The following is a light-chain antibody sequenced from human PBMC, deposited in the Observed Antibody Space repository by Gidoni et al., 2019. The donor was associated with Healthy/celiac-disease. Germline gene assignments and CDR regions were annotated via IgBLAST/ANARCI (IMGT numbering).Light chain of an antibody. CDR1: QSISSY. CDR2: AAS. J-gene: IGKJ1*01. CDR3: QQSYSTLTWT. V-gene: IGKV1-39*01. Sequence: DIQMTQSPSSLSASVGDRVTITCRASQSISSYLNWYQQKPGKAPKLLIYAASSLQSGDPSRFSGSGSGTDFTLTISSLQPEDFATYYCQQSYSTLTWTFXXXTKVEIK.